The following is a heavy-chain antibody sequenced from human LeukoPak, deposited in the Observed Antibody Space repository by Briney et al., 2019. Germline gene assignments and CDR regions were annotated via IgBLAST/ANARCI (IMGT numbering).Heavy chain of an antibody. CDR3: ARDGTSTDDY. Sequence: ASVKVSCKASGYTFTSYYMHWARQAPGQGLEWMGIINPSGGSTSYAQKFQGRVTMTRDTSTRTVYMELSSLRSEDTAVYFCARDGTSTDDYWGQGTLVTVSS. D-gene: IGHD2-2*01. CDR1: GYTFTSYY. J-gene: IGHJ4*02. CDR2: INPSGGST. V-gene: IGHV1-46*01.